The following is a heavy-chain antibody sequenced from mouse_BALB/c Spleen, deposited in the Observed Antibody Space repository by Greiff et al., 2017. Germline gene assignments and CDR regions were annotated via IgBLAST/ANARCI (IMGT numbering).Heavy chain of an antibody. CDR1: GFSLTGYG. CDR3: ARGIYDCYYSYYAMDY. D-gene: IGHD2-3*01. CDR2: IWGDGST. V-gene: IGHV2-6-7*01. J-gene: IGHJ4*01. Sequence: VKLVESGPGLVAPSQSLSITCTVSGFSLTGYGVNWVRQPPGKGLEWLGMIWGDGSTDYNSALKSRLSISKDNSKSQVFLKMNSLQTDDTARYYCARGIYDCYYSYYAMDYWGQGTSVTVSS.